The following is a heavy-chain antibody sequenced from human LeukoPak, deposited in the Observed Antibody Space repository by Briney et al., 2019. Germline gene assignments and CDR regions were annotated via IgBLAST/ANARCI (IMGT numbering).Heavy chain of an antibody. Sequence: ASVKVSCKVSGYTLTELSMHWVRQAPGKGLEWMGGFDPEDGETIYAQKLQGRVTMTTDTSTSTAYMELRSLRSDDTAVYYCARGSPTEHYFDYWGQGTLVTVSS. CDR1: GYTLTELS. CDR3: ARGSPTEHYFDY. J-gene: IGHJ4*02. CDR2: FDPEDGET. V-gene: IGHV1-24*01. D-gene: IGHD4-17*01.